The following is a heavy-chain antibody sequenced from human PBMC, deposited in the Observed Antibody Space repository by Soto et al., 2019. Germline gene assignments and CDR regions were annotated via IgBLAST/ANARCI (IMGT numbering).Heavy chain of an antibody. D-gene: IGHD6-19*01. Sequence: GGSLRLSCAASGFTFSDYYMSWIRQAPGKGLEWVSYISSSSSSIYYADSLKGRFTISRDNAKNSLYLQMNSLSDEDTAVYYCARDIAVAAPDYWGQGTLVTSP. CDR1: GFTFSDYY. V-gene: IGHV3-11*04. CDR3: ARDIAVAAPDY. J-gene: IGHJ4*02. CDR2: ISSSSSSI.